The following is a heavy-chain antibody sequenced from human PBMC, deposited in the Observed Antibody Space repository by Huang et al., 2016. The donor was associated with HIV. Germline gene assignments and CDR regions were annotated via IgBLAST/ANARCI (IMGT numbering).Heavy chain of an antibody. D-gene: IGHD5-18*01. CDR2: SIPLHDTT. CDR1: GGTVSSFS. V-gene: IGHV1-69*13. Sequence: QVQLVQSGAEMKKSGSSVKVSCKASGGTVSSFSFTWVRQAPGHGLEWMGGSIPLHDTTDLAKKFRGRVTLTADESTNTAFMELSGLTSQDTAVYYCARGVGNSNRGFDIWGQGTLVTVS. J-gene: IGHJ4*02. CDR3: ARGVGNSNRGFDI.